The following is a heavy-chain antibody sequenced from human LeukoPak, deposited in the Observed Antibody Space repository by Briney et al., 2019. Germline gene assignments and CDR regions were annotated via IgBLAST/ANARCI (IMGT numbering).Heavy chain of an antibody. D-gene: IGHD2-15*01. CDR1: GFTFSNYA. V-gene: IGHV3-23*01. CDR3: AKSPLASCSGVKCYPLDY. J-gene: IGHJ4*02. CDR2: ITGSTGNT. Sequence: GGSLRLSCAASGFTFSNYAMSWVRQAPGKGLEWVSAITGSTGNTYYADSVKGRFTISRDSSKSTLYLQMSNLRAGDTAIYSCAKSPLASCSGVKCYPLDYWGQGTLVTVSS.